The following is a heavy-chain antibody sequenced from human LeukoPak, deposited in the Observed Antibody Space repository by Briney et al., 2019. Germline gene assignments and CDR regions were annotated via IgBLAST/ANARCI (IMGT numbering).Heavy chain of an antibody. CDR1: GFTFSSYW. D-gene: IGHD3-10*01. J-gene: IGHJ3*02. CDR3: ARAGRGTRDGEMAFDI. V-gene: IGHV3-7*01. Sequence: SGGSLRLSCAASGFTFSSYWMSWVRQAPGKGLEWVANIKHDGSEKYYVASVKGRFTISKDNAKNSLYLQMNSLRAEDTAVYYCARAGRGTRDGEMAFDIWGQGTMVTVSS. CDR2: IKHDGSEK.